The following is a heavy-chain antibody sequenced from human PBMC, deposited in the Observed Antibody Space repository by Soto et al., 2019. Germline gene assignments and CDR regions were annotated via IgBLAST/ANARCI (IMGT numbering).Heavy chain of an antibody. CDR1: GGSLSSGGYY. CDR3: ARDTQRGYSGYFDS. CDR2: IYYSGST. Sequence: QVQLQESGPGLGKPSQTLSLSCTVSGGSLSSGGYYWSWNRQHPGKGLEWIGFIYYSGSTYYNPSLKSRVTISVDTSQNQFSLKLSSVTAADTAVYYCARDTQRGYSGYFDSWGQGTLVTVSS. V-gene: IGHV4-31*03. D-gene: IGHD5-12*01. J-gene: IGHJ4*02.